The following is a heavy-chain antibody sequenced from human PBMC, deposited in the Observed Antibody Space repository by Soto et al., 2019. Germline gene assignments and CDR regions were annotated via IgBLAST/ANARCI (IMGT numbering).Heavy chain of an antibody. J-gene: IGHJ6*02. Sequence: QVQLVQSGAEVKKPGASVKVSCKASGYTFTSYGISWVRQAPGQGLEWMGWISAYNGNTNYAQKLQRRVTMTTDTSTSTAYMEPRSLRSDDTAVYYCARDRQWLVRRGYYYGMDAWGQGTTVTVSS. CDR3: ARDRQWLVRRGYYYGMDA. V-gene: IGHV1-18*04. CDR1: GYTFTSYG. CDR2: ISAYNGNT. D-gene: IGHD6-19*01.